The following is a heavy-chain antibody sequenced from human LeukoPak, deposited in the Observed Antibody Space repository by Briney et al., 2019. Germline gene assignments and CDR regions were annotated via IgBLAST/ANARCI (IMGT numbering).Heavy chain of an antibody. V-gene: IGHV4-39*07. CDR1: GGSIRSGTYY. CDR3: ARAPTVSVGYCSSVSCQADY. J-gene: IGHJ4*02. CDR2: VHYSGIT. D-gene: IGHD2-2*01. Sequence: SETLSLTCTVSGGSIRSGTYYWGWIRQPPGKGLEWVGSVHYSGITYYNPSLESRVTISVDTSKNQFFLRLSSVPAADTAVYYCARAPTVSVGYCSSVSCQADYWGQGTLVTVSS.